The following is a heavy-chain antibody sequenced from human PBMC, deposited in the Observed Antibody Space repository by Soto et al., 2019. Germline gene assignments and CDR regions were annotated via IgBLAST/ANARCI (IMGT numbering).Heavy chain of an antibody. D-gene: IGHD3-3*02. CDR1: GFTYSMYG. Sequence: QVQLVESGGGVVQPGRSLRLSCAASGFTYSMYGMHWVRQAPGKGLEWVAAISDDGGNKYYADSVRGRFTISRDNYKNTLYEEMNSLGVDDTAMFYCAKSRIRYVTSGYGVDVWGQGTTVTVSS. J-gene: IGHJ6*02. V-gene: IGHV3-30*18. CDR2: ISDDGGNK. CDR3: AKSRIRYVTSGYGVDV.